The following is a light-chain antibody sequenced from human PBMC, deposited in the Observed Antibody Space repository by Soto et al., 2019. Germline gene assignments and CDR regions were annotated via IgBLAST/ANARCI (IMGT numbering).Light chain of an antibody. CDR2: EAS. V-gene: IGKV1-5*03. CDR1: QSISIW. Sequence: DIQMTQSPSTLSASVGDRVTITCRASQSISIWLAWYQQKPGKAPKLLVHEASSLESGVPSRFRGSRSGTEFTLTISSLQPDDFATYYCQQYNSYPWTFGQGTKAEIK. J-gene: IGKJ1*01. CDR3: QQYNSYPWT.